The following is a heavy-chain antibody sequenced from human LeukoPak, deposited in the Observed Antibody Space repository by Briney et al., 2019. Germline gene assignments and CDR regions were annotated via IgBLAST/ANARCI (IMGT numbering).Heavy chain of an antibody. CDR3: ARERDGRFFDY. J-gene: IGHJ4*02. CDR2: INQGGSEK. Sequence: GGSLRLSCAVSGLTFRSYWMSWFRQAPGKGLEWVANINQGGSEKYFVDSVKGRFTISRDNAKNSLHLQMDTLRADDTAVYYCARERDGRFFDYWGQGTLVTVSS. CDR1: GLTFRSYW. D-gene: IGHD5-24*01. V-gene: IGHV3-7*01.